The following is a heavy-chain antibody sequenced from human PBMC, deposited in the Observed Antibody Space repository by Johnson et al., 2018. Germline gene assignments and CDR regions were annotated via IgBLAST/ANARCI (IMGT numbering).Heavy chain of an antibody. CDR1: GFTFDDYG. J-gene: IGHJ6*03. CDR2: INWNGGST. Sequence: VQLVQSGGGVVRPGGSLRLSCAASGFTFDDYGMSWVRQAPGKGLEWVSGINWNGGSTGYADSVKGRFTISRDNSKKTLYLQMNSLRAEDTAVYYCAKQTLANYYMDVWGQGTTVTVSS. D-gene: IGHD5-12*01. V-gene: IGHV3-20*04. CDR3: AKQTLANYYMDV.